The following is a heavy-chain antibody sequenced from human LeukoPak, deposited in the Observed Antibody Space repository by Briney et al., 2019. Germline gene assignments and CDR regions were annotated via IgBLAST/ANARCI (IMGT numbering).Heavy chain of an antibody. D-gene: IGHD6-13*01. CDR1: GFTFSSYS. CDR3: ARVTGYSSSWSDY. J-gene: IGHJ4*02. V-gene: IGHV3-21*01. CDR2: ISSSSSYI. Sequence: GGSLRLSCAASGFTFSSYSMNWVRQAPGKGLEWVSSISSSSSYIYCADSVKGRSTISRDNAKDSLYLQMNSLRAEDTAVYYCARVTGYSSSWSDYWGQGTLVTVSS.